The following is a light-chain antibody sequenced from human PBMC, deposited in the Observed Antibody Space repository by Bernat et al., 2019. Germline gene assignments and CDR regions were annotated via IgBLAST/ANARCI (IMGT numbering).Light chain of an antibody. CDR2: DVR. CDR3: SSYTSSNTYV. CDR1: SSDVGGYNY. V-gene: IGLV2-14*03. J-gene: IGLJ1*01. Sequence: QSALTQPASVSGSPGQSITISCTGTSSDVGGYNYVSWFQQHPGQAPKLMIYDVRNRPSGVSNRFSGTKYGNTASRTISGLQADDEADYYCSSYTSSNTYVFGTGTKVTVL.